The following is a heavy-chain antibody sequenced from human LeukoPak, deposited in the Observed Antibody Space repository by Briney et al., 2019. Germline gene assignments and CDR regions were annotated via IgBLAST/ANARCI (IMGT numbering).Heavy chain of an antibody. Sequence: ASVKVSCKASGYTFTSYAMNWVRQAPGQGLEWMGWINTNTGNPTYAQGFTGRFVFSLDTSVSTAYLQISSLKAEDTAVYYCASHRSDYGGNSDLRSAEDAFDIWGKGQWSPSLQ. J-gene: IGHJ3*02. CDR2: INTNTGNP. CDR3: ASHRSDYGGNSDLRSAEDAFDI. CDR1: GYTFTSYA. D-gene: IGHD4-23*01. V-gene: IGHV7-4-1*02.